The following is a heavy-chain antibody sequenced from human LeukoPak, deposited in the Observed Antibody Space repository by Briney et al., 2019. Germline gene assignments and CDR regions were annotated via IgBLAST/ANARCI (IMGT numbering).Heavy chain of an antibody. CDR2: INHSGST. CDR3: ARGPYDFWSGYYTRWFDP. V-gene: IGHV4-34*01. Sequence: SETLSLTCAVYGGSFSGYYWSWIRQPPGKGLEGIGEINHSGSTNYNPSLKSRVTISVDTSKNQFSLKLSSVTAADTAVYYCARGPYDFWSGYYTRWFDPWGQGTLVTVSS. CDR1: GGSFSGYY. J-gene: IGHJ5*02. D-gene: IGHD3-3*01.